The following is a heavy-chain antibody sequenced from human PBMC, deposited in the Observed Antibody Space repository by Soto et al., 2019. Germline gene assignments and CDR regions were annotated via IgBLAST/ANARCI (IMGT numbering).Heavy chain of an antibody. V-gene: IGHV3-30*18. J-gene: IGHJ6*02. CDR1: GFSFSSYG. CDR2: ISYDGSNK. D-gene: IGHD3-3*01. Sequence: QVQLVESGGGVVQPGRSLRLSCAASGFSFSSYGMHWVRQAPGKGLEWVAVISYDGSNKYYADSVKGRFTISRDNSKNRLYLQMNSLRAEDTAVYYCAKDGKYYDFWTGGYYYYGMDVWGQGTTVTVSS. CDR3: AKDGKYYDFWTGGYYYYGMDV.